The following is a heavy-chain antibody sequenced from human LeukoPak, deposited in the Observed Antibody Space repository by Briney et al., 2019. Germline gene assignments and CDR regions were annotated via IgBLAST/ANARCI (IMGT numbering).Heavy chain of an antibody. CDR1: GFTLGSYA. D-gene: IGHD3-16*02. J-gene: IGHJ5*02. CDR2: ISSSSGTI. Sequence: PGGSLRLSCEASGFTLGSYAMSWVRQAPGKGLEWVAYISSSSGTIYYTDSVKGRFTISRDNAKNSVFLQMSSLSGGDTAIYYCARDQGFRYFDPWGQGTLVTVSS. V-gene: IGHV3-48*01. CDR3: ARDQGFRYFDP.